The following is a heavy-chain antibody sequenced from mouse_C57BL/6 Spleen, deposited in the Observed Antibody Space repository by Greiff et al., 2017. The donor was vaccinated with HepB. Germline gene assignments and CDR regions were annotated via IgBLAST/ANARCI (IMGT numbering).Heavy chain of an antibody. J-gene: IGHJ1*03. V-gene: IGHV5-17*01. Sequence: EVHLVESGGGLVKPGGSLKLSCAASGFTFSDYGMHWVRQAPEKGLEWVAYISSGSSTIYYADTVKGRFTISRDNAKNTLFLQMTSLRSEDTAMYYCARPTMVTDWYFDVWGTGTTVTVSS. CDR1: GFTFSDYG. CDR2: ISSGSSTI. CDR3: ARPTMVTDWYFDV. D-gene: IGHD2-9*01.